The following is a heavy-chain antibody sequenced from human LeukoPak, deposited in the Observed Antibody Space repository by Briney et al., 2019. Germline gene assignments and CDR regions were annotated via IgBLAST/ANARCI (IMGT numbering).Heavy chain of an antibody. J-gene: IGHJ3*02. V-gene: IGHV3-33*01. CDR2: IWYDGGNK. Sequence: PGGSLRLSCAASGFTFSSYGMHWVRQAPGKGLEWVAVIWYDGGNKYYADSVKGRFTISRDNSKNTLYLQMNSLRAEDTAVYYCARDFSLYGSGIHEISGAFDIWGQGTMVTVSS. CDR3: ARDFSLYGSGIHEISGAFDI. CDR1: GFTFSSYG. D-gene: IGHD3-10*01.